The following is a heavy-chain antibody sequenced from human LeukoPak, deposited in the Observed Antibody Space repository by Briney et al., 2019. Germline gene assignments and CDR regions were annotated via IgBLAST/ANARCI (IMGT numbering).Heavy chain of an antibody. D-gene: IGHD2-2*01. Sequence: GGSLRLSCAASGFTFSSYAMHWVRQAPGKGLERVAVISYDGSNKYYTDSVKGRFTISRDNSKNTLYLQMNSLRAEDTAVYYCARDVSSTSCYGPDYWGQGTLVTVSS. CDR1: GFTFSSYA. CDR2: ISYDGSNK. J-gene: IGHJ4*02. CDR3: ARDVSSTSCYGPDY. V-gene: IGHV3-30*04.